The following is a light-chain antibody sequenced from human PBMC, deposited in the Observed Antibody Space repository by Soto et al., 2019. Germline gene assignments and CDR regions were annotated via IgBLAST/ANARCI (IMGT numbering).Light chain of an antibody. V-gene: IGKV1-6*01. CDR1: QGISTY. CDR3: LQDYDYPRT. CDR2: AAS. Sequence: AIRMTQPPSVMSASVGDRVTITCRASQGISTYLAWFQQKPGKAPNLLISAASRLQSGVPSRFSGRGSGTDFTLTISSLQPEDFATYYCLQDYDYPRTFGQGTMV. J-gene: IGKJ1*01.